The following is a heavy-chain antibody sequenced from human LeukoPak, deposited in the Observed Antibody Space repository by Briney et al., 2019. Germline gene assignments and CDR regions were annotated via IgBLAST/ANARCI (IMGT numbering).Heavy chain of an antibody. CDR3: AKSGYNRFDY. Sequence: PGGSLRLSCAASGFTFSSYAMHWVRQAPGKGLEWVAVISYDGSNKYYADSVKGRFTISRDSSKNTLYLQMNSLRAEDTAVYYCAKSGYNRFDYWGQGTLVTVSS. J-gene: IGHJ4*02. D-gene: IGHD5-24*01. CDR1: GFTFSSYA. CDR2: ISYDGSNK. V-gene: IGHV3-30*04.